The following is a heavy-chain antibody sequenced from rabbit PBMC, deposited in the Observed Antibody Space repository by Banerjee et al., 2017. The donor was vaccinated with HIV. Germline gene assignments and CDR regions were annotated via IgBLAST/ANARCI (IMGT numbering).Heavy chain of an antibody. D-gene: IGHD6-1*01. CDR3: ARSGAHYAYGSDL. CDR2: IYTGTSGST. Sequence: QSLLEESGGGLVKPEGSLTLTCKASGFDLSSYYYMCWVRQAPGKGLELIACIYTGTSGSTYYANWAKGRFTISKTSSTTMTLQMTSLTAADTATYFCARSGAHYAYGSDLWGQGTLVTVS. J-gene: IGHJ3*01. V-gene: IGHV1S45*01. CDR1: GFDLSSYYY.